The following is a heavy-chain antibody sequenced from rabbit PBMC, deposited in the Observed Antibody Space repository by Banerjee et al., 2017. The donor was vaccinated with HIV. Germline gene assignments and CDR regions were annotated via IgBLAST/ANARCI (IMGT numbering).Heavy chain of an antibody. CDR2: IYTGSGTT. Sequence: QEQLVESGGGLVQPGGSLKLSCKASGFDFNNYYMNWVRQAPGKGLEWIGCIYTGSGTTYYASWAKGRFTISKTTSTTVTLQLNSLTAADTATYFCARSTSGYDIGDLWGQGTLVTVS. CDR3: ARSTSGYDIGDL. CDR1: GFDFNNYY. D-gene: IGHD1-1*01. J-gene: IGHJ3*01. V-gene: IGHV1S45*01.